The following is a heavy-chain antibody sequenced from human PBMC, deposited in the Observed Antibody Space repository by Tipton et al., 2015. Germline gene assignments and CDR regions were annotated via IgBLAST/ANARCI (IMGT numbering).Heavy chain of an antibody. D-gene: IGHD3-10*01. CDR2: ISSSSSYI. J-gene: IGHJ6*01. Sequence: SLRLSCAASGFTFSSYSMNWVRQAPGKGLEWVSSISSSSSYIYYADSVKGRFTISRDNAKNSLYLQMNSLRAGDTAVYYCARIRSGGYYGMDVWGQGTTVTVSS. V-gene: IGHV3-21*01. CDR3: ARIRSGGYYGMDV. CDR1: GFTFSSYS.